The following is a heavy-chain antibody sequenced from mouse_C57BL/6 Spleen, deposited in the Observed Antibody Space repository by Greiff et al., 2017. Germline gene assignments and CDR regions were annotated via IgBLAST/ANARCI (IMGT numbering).Heavy chain of an antibody. CDR3: ARWGDSSGLFDY. CDR2: IYPRSGNT. Sequence: QVQLKESGAELARPGASVKLSCKASGYTFTSYGISWVKQRTGQGLEWIGEIYPRSGNTYYNEKFKGKATLTADKSSSTAYMELRSLTSEDSAVYFCARWGDSSGLFDYWGQGTTLTVSS. J-gene: IGHJ2*01. CDR1: GYTFTSYG. D-gene: IGHD3-2*02. V-gene: IGHV1-81*01.